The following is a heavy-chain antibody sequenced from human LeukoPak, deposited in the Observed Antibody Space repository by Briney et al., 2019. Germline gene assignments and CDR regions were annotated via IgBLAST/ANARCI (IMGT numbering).Heavy chain of an antibody. CDR2: ICHSGNT. CDR3: ARYCNAGACSMFKTFDV. V-gene: IGHV4-39*01. D-gene: IGHD2-15*01. Sequence: SETLSLTCTVSGDSINSAIYCWGWIRQPPGKDLEWIGTICHSGNTYYNPSLKSRVTVSVDTSKSQLSLRLNSVTAADTSVYYCARYCNAGACSMFKTFDVWGQGTMVTVSS. CDR1: GDSINSAIYC. J-gene: IGHJ3*01.